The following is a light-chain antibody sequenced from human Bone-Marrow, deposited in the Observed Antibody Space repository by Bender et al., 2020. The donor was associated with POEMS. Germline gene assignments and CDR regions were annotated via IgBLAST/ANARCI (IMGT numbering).Light chain of an antibody. CDR2: DVT. V-gene: IGLV2-11*01. J-gene: IGLJ2*01. CDR3: CSYAGSDTFVV. Sequence: SALTQPASVSGSPGQSITISCTGTSSDVGGYNYVSWYQHHPGKAPKIMIYDVTKRPSGVPDRFSGSKSGNTASLTISGLQADDEADYYCCSYAGSDTFVVFGGGTKLTVL. CDR1: SSDVGGYNY.